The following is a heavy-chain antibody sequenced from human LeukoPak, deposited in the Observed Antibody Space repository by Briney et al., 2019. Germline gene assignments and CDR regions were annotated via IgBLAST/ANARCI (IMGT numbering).Heavy chain of an antibody. Sequence: SETLSLTCSVSGGSMAPYYWSWIRQSPGQGLEWIGYFHYSGNTNSNPSLKSRVTISVDTSKNQFSLKLSSVTAADTAVYYCARVAYYYYHMDVWGKGTTVTVSS. V-gene: IGHV4-59*01. CDR2: FHYSGNT. CDR3: ARVAYYYYHMDV. J-gene: IGHJ6*03. CDR1: GGSMAPYY.